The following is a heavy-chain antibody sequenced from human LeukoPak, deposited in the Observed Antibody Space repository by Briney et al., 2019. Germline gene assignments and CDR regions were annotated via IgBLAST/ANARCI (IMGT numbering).Heavy chain of an antibody. CDR3: AKNPYEYYFDY. Sequence: ASVKVSCKASGYTLTCYYMHWLRQAPGQGLEWMGWINPNSGDTNYAQKLQGRVTMTRDTSISTAYMELSRLTSDDTAVYYCAKNPYEYYFDYWGQGTLVTVSS. J-gene: IGHJ4*02. D-gene: IGHD5-12*01. CDR2: INPNSGDT. CDR1: GYTLTCYY. V-gene: IGHV1-2*02.